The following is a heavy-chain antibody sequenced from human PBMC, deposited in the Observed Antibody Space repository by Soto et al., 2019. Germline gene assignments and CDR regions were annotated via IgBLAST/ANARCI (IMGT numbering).Heavy chain of an antibody. Sequence: QVQLVESGGGLVKPGGSLRLSCAASGFTFSDYYMSWIRQAPGKGLEWVSYISSSDSIIYYADSVKGRFTIARDNAKNSVQLQMSSLRAEDTAVYYCARDLGYYDSSGYFDYWGQGTLVTVSS. CDR1: GFTFSDYY. CDR3: ARDLGYYDSSGYFDY. V-gene: IGHV3-11*01. CDR2: ISSSDSII. J-gene: IGHJ4*02. D-gene: IGHD3-22*01.